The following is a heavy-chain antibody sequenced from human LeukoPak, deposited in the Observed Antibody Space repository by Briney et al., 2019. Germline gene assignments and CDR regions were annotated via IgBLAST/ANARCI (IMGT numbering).Heavy chain of an antibody. V-gene: IGHV1-18*01. CDR2: ISAYNGNT. CDR3: ARDQGGRYGMDV. Sequence: ASVKVSCKAFGYTFTSYGISWVRQAPGQGLEWMGWISAYNGNTNYAQKLQGRVTMTRDTSTSTVYMELSSLRSEDTAVYYCARDQGGRYGMDVWGQGTTVTVSS. CDR1: GYTFTSYG. J-gene: IGHJ6*02. D-gene: IGHD2-15*01.